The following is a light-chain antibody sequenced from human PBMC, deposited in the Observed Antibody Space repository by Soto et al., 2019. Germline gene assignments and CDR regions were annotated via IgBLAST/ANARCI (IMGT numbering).Light chain of an antibody. CDR3: SSYAGSMNFIL. Sequence: QSVLTQPPSASGSPGQSVTITCTGTTSDVGGYNYVSWYQLHPGKVPKLIISEVNKRPSGVPDRFSGSKSGSTASLTVSGLQAEDEADYFCSSYAGSMNFILFGGGTQLTVL. CDR2: EVN. CDR1: TSDVGGYNY. V-gene: IGLV2-8*01. J-gene: IGLJ7*01.